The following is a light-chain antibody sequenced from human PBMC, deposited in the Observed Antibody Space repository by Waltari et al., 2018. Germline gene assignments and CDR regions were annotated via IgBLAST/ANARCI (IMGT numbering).Light chain of an antibody. CDR2: GGS. Sequence: DIAMTQTPLSLPITPGEPASISCRSSQSLLHSNGNTYLHWYLQKPGQSPQLLIYGGSNRASGVPDRFSGSGSGTDFTLKISKVEAEDVGVYYCVQAIAFPFTFGPGTKLDIK. J-gene: IGKJ3*01. CDR3: VQAIAFPFT. V-gene: IGKV2-40*01. CDR1: QSLLHSNGNTY.